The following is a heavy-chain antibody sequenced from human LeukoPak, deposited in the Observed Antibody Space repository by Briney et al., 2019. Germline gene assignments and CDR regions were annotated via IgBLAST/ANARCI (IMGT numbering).Heavy chain of an antibody. J-gene: IGHJ6*03. CDR1: GFTFSSYG. CDR2: IRYDGSNK. D-gene: IGHD4-11*01. CDR3: AKVFHDYSNYAVPYYYYYYYMDV. V-gene: IGHV3-30*02. Sequence: GGSLRLSCAASGFTFSSYGMHWVRQAPGKGLEWVAFIRYDGSNKYYADSVKGRFTISRDNSKNTLYLQMNSLRAEDTAVYYCAKVFHDYSNYAVPYYYYYYYMDVWGKGTTVTVSS.